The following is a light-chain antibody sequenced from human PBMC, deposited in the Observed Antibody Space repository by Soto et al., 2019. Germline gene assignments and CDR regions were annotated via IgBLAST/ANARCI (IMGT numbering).Light chain of an antibody. CDR3: QQYDNLPRT. CDR1: QDINMY. V-gene: IGKV1-33*01. J-gene: IGKJ2*01. Sequence: DIQMTQSPSSLSASVGDRVTISCQASQDINMYLNWYQQKPGKAPKLLIYDASNLETGVPSRFSGSGSGTDFTFTISSLQPEDIATYYCQQYDNLPRTFGQGTKLEIK. CDR2: DAS.